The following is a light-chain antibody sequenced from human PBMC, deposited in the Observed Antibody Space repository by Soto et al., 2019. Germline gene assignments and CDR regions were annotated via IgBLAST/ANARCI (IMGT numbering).Light chain of an antibody. CDR3: QQYGTSEII. Sequence: EFVLTQSPGTLSLSPVESATLXCRASQSVTNSFIAWYQQKPGQAPRLLIYDTSSRASGIPDRFSGSGSGTDFTLTISRLETEDFAVFYCQQYGTSEIIFGQGTRLE. CDR1: QSVTNSF. CDR2: DTS. J-gene: IGKJ5*01. V-gene: IGKV3-20*01.